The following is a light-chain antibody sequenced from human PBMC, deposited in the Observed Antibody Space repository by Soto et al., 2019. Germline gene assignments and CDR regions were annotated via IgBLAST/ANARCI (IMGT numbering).Light chain of an antibody. Sequence: IQMTQSPSSLSASVGDRVTIAGQATHDISNYLNWYQQKPGKAPKLLIYAASSLQSGVPSRFTGSGSGTEFTLTINSLQPDDFATYYCQQYSVYWTFGQGTKVDIK. CDR2: AAS. J-gene: IGKJ1*01. V-gene: IGKV1-16*01. CDR3: QQYSVYWT. CDR1: HDISNY.